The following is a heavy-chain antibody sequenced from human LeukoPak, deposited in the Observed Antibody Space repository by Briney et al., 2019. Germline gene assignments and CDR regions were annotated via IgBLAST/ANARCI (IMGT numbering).Heavy chain of an antibody. J-gene: IGHJ5*02. CDR2: IYHSGST. D-gene: IGHD3-9*01. Sequence: ASETLSLTCAVSGGSISSSNWWSWVRQPPGKGLEWIGEIYHSGSTNYNPSLKSRVTISVDKSKNQFSLKLSSVTAADTAVYYCARGEREYDILTGYYRAWLDPWGQGTLVTVSS. CDR1: GGSISSSNW. V-gene: IGHV4-4*02. CDR3: ARGEREYDILTGYYRAWLDP.